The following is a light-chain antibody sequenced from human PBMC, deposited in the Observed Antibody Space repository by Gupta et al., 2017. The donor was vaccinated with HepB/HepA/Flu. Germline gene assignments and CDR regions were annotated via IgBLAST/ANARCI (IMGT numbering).Light chain of an antibody. V-gene: IGLV2-14*01. CDR2: DVS. CDR3: SSYTSSSTVV. J-gene: IGLJ2*01. Sequence: SALTQPASASGSPGQTITISCAGTSSDVGVYNYVSWYQPPPRKAPKLMIYDVSNRPSGVSKRFSGSKSGNTASLTISGRQAEDEADYFCSSYTSSSTVVFGGGTKLTVL. CDR1: SSDVGVYNY.